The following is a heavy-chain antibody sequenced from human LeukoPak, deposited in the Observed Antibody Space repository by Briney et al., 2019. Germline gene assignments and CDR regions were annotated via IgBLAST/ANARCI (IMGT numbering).Heavy chain of an antibody. V-gene: IGHV4-39*07. CDR1: GGSISSSNSF. CDR2: IDYSGGV. Sequence: SETLSLTCTVSGGSISSSNSFWGWIRQPPGKGLEWIASIDYSGGVYYNPSLKSRVTISVDTSKNQFSLKVNSVTAADTAVYYCASDYGSGSYRFDYWGQGTLVTVSS. J-gene: IGHJ4*02. CDR3: ASDYGSGSYRFDY. D-gene: IGHD3-10*01.